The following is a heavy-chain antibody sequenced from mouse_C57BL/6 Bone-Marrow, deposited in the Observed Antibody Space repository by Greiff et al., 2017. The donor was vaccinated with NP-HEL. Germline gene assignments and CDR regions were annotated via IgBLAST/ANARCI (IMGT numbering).Heavy chain of an antibody. CDR1: GYTFTSYW. CDR2: IHPNSGST. V-gene: IGHV1-64*01. CDR3: APGLAY. Sequence: QVQLQQPGAELVKPGASVKLSCKASGYTFTSYWMHWVKQRPGQGLEWIGMIHPNSGSTNYNEKFKSKATLTVDKSSSTAYMQLRSLTSEDSAVYYCAPGLAYWGQGTLVTVSA. J-gene: IGHJ3*01.